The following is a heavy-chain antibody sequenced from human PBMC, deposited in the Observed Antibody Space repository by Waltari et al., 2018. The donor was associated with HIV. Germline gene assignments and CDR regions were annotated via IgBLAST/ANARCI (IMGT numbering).Heavy chain of an antibody. Sequence: QVQLQEWGPGLVKPSETLLLTCTVSGGSISSPSWSCIRQPPGKGLECIGYIYDSGSTNYNPSLKSRVTIAVDTSKKQISLKLSSVTAADTAVYYCARDFPFSHYYGSGSYFGSDYWGQGTQVTVSS. CDR3: ARDFPFSHYYGSGSYFGSDY. D-gene: IGHD3-10*01. CDR1: GGSISSPS. J-gene: IGHJ4*02. CDR2: IYDSGST. V-gene: IGHV4-59*11.